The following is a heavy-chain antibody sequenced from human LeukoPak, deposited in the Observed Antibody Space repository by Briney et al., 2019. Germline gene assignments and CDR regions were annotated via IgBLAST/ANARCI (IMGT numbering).Heavy chain of an antibody. CDR1: GGSISSYY. CDR3: ARVHCGGDCYSLDAFDI. J-gene: IGHJ3*02. Sequence: SETLSLTCTVSGGSISSYYWSWIRQPPGKGLEWIGYIYYSGSTNYNLSLKSRVTISVDTSKNQFSLKLSSVTAADTAVYYCARVHCGGDCYSLDAFDIWGQGTMVTVSS. V-gene: IGHV4-59*01. CDR2: IYYSGST. D-gene: IGHD2-21*02.